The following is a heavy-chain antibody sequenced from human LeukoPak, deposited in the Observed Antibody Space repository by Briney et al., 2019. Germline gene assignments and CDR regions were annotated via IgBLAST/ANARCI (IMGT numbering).Heavy chain of an antibody. V-gene: IGHV3-74*01. CDR3: ARGTDPTAN. CDR2: INSDGSST. J-gene: IGHJ4*02. Sequence: GGSLRLSCTASGFTFSSYSMSWVRQGPGTGLVWVSRINSDGSSTSYADSVKGRFTISRDNAKNTLYLQMNSLRAEDTAVYYCARGTDPTANWGQGTLVTVSS. CDR1: GFTFSSYS.